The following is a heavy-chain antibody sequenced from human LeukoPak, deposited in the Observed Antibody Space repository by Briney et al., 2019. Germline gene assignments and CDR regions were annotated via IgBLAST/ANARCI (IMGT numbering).Heavy chain of an antibody. J-gene: IGHJ3*02. D-gene: IGHD3-22*01. V-gene: IGHV4-61*01. Sequence: ETLSLTCTVSTVSVSCGTYYWSWIRQPPGKGLDWIGYMYYNGSTNYNPSLKSRDTISVDTSKKRFSLKLSSVTAADTAMYYCARAPRVTMIIVTPGAFDMWGQGTMVTVSS. CDR2: MYYNGST. CDR3: ARAPRVTMIIVTPGAFDM. CDR1: TVSVSCGTYY.